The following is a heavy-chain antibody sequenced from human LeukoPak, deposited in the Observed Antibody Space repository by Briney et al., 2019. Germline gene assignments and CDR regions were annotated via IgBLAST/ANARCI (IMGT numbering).Heavy chain of an antibody. J-gene: IGHJ4*02. D-gene: IGHD2-2*01. CDR3: ARQTVSCHDY. V-gene: IGHV3-73*01. Sequence: GGSLKLSCVASGFTFSDSPIHWVRLAPGKGLEWVAHIRGKRDNYATAYAASVKDRFAISRDNSENTAFLQVNSLKTDDTAVYFCARQTVSCHDYWGRGTLVTVSS. CDR1: GFTFSDSP. CDR2: IRGKRDNYAT.